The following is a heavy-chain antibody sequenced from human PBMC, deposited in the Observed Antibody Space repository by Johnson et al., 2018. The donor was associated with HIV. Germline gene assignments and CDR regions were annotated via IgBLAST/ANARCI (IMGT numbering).Heavy chain of an antibody. CDR3: ARGGYGEVFDI. J-gene: IGHJ3*02. V-gene: IGHV3-7*01. Sequence: VQLVESGGGVVQPGRSLRLSCAASGFTFSSYAMHWVRQAPGKGLEWVANIKHDGSEKYYVDSVKGRFTISRDNAKNSLYLQMNSLRAEDTAVYYCARGGYGEVFDIWGQGTMVTVSS. D-gene: IGHD4-17*01. CDR1: GFTFSSYA. CDR2: IKHDGSEK.